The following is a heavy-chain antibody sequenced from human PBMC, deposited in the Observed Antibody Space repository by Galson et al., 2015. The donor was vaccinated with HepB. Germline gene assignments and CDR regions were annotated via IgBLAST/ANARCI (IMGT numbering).Heavy chain of an antibody. CDR3: ARGPRYSSGWKPCFDC. Sequence: SLRLSCAASGFTFSSYAMHWVRQAPGKGLEWVAVISYDGSNKYYADSVKGRFTISRDNSKNTLYLQMNSLRAEDTAVYYCARGPRYSSGWKPCFDCWGQGTLVTVSS. V-gene: IGHV3-30-3*01. CDR1: GFTFSSYA. D-gene: IGHD6-19*01. CDR2: ISYDGSNK. J-gene: IGHJ4*02.